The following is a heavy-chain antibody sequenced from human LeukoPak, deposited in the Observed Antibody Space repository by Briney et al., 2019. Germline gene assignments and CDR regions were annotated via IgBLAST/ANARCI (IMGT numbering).Heavy chain of an antibody. CDR3: ARGRGDTAMVNYYFDY. CDR2: INPNSGGT. J-gene: IGHJ4*02. Sequence: ASVKVSCKASGYTFTGYYMHWVRQAPGQGLEWMGWINPNSGGTNYAQKFQGWVTTTRDTSISTAYMELSRLRSDDTAVYYCARGRGDTAMVNYYFDYWGQGTLVTVSS. V-gene: IGHV1-2*04. D-gene: IGHD5-18*01. CDR1: GYTFTGYY.